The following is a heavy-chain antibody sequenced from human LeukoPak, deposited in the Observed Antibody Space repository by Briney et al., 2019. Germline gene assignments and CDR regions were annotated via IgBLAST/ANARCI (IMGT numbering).Heavy chain of an antibody. Sequence: GGSLRLSCEVSGFPFTLYNMNWVRQAPGKGLEWLSYISSSTNTIYYADSVKGRFTISRDNAKNSLYLQMNGLGAEDTAVYYCAREGPDGAAAGLDYWGQGTLVTVSS. V-gene: IGHV3-48*04. D-gene: IGHD6-13*01. CDR3: AREGPDGAAAGLDY. CDR2: ISSSTNTI. CDR1: GFPFTLYN. J-gene: IGHJ4*02.